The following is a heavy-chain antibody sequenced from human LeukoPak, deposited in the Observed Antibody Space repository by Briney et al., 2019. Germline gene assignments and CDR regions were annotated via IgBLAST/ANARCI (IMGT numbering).Heavy chain of an antibody. CDR1: GFTFSSYS. J-gene: IGHJ4*02. D-gene: IGHD2-15*01. CDR3: ARDQGQGVDFFDF. CDR2: ISSSSSYI. Sequence: GGSLRLSCAASGFTFSSYSMNWVRQAPGKGLEWVSSISSSSSYIYYADSVRGRFTISRDNAKSSLYLQMNSLRAEDTALYYCARDQGQGVDFFDFWGQGVLVTVSS. V-gene: IGHV3-21*04.